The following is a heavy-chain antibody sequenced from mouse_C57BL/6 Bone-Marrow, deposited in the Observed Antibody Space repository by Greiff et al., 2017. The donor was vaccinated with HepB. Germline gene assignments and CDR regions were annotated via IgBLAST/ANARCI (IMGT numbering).Heavy chain of an antibody. Sequence: VKLMESGAELVKPGASVKLSCKASGYTFTEYTIHWVKQRSGQGLEWIGWFYPGSGSIKYNEKFKDKATLTADKSSSTVYMELSRLTSEDSAVYFCARHANWDGSFDYWGQGTTLTVSS. CDR1: GYTFTEYT. V-gene: IGHV1-62-2*01. CDR3: ARHANWDGSFDY. J-gene: IGHJ2*01. D-gene: IGHD4-1*01. CDR2: FYPGSGSI.